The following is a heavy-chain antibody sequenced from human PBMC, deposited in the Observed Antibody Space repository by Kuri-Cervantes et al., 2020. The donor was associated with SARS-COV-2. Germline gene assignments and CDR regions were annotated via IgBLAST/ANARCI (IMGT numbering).Heavy chain of an antibody. Sequence: SETLSLTCTVSGGSISSYYWSWIRQPPGKGLEWIGYIYYSGSTNYNPSLKGRVTISVDTSKNQFSLKLSSVTAADTAVYYCARDLGIWRAFDIWGQGTMVTVSS. D-gene: IGHD3-16*01. J-gene: IGHJ3*02. CDR2: IYYSGST. CDR3: ARDLGIWRAFDI. CDR1: GGSISSYY. V-gene: IGHV4-59*01.